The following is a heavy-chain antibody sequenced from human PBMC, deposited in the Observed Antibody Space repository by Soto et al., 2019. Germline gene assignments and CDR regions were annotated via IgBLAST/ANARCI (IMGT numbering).Heavy chain of an antibody. J-gene: IGHJ4*02. CDR2: ISSSGNYI. D-gene: IGHD3-10*01. CDR3: ANGYGSTI. Sequence: PGGFLRLSCAASGFTFSSYGMNWVRQAPGKGLEWVSSISSSGNYIYYADSVKGRFTISRDNAKNSLYLQMNSLRAEDTAVYYCANGYGSTIWGQGTLVTVSS. CDR1: GFTFSSYG. V-gene: IGHV3-21*01.